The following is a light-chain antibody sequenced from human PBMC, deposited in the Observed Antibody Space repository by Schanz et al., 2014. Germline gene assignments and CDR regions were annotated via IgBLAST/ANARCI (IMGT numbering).Light chain of an antibody. CDR2: DAS. Sequence: EIVLTQSPATLSLSPGERATLSCRASQSVSNFLAWYQHKPGQAPRLLIYDASNRATGIPARFSGSGSGTSFTLTISSLESEDFAVYYCQQRSDWPLFTFGPGTKVEIK. CDR3: QQRSDWPLFT. CDR1: QSVSNF. J-gene: IGKJ3*01. V-gene: IGKV3-11*01.